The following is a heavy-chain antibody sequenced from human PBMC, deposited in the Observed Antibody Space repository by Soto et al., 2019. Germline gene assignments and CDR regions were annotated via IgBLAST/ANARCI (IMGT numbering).Heavy chain of an antibody. CDR3: AKCPGATTAEYFQH. V-gene: IGHV3-23*01. J-gene: IGHJ1*01. CDR2: ISGSGGST. Sequence: RLSCAASGFTFSSYAMSWVRQAPGKGLEWVSAISGSGGSTYYADSVKGRFTISRDNSKNTLYLQMNSLRAEDTAVYYCAKCPGATTAEYFQHWGQGTLVTVSS. CDR1: GFTFSSYA. D-gene: IGHD1-26*01.